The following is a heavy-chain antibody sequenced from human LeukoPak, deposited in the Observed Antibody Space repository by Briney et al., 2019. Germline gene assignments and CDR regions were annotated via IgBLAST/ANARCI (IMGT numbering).Heavy chain of an antibody. CDR3: ARGGEYPSRCSNTWSTFDY. CDR1: GGSISSYY. J-gene: IGHJ4*02. Sequence: SETLSLTCTVSGGSISSYYWSWIRQPPGKGLEWIGYIYYSGSTNYNPSLKSRVTISVDTSKNQFSLKLSSVTAADTAVYYCARGGEYPSRCSNTWSTFDYWGQGTLVTVSS. CDR2: IYYSGST. D-gene: IGHD6-13*01. V-gene: IGHV4-59*01.